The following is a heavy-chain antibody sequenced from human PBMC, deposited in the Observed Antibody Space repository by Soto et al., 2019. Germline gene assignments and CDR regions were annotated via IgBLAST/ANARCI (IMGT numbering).Heavy chain of an antibody. CDR2: IYGAAST. CDR1: VFTVSSNY. CDR3: ARDPGARKGLYCSSTSCYGGFDY. V-gene: IGHV3-66*01. J-gene: IGHJ4*02. Sequence: VCLRLSCGASVFTVSSNYMNGVLPTPGKVLDCFSIIYGAASTYYADSVKGRFTISRDNSKNTLYLQMNSLRAEDTAVYYCARDPGARKGLYCSSTSCYGGFDYWGQGTLVTVSS. D-gene: IGHD2-2*01.